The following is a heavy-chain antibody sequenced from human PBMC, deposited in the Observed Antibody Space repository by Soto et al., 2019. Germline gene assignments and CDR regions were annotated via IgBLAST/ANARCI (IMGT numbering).Heavy chain of an antibody. J-gene: IGHJ4*02. Sequence: ASVQVSCKASGYTFTRYGISCVVQSALQWLDGMGWISAYNGNTNYAQKLQGRVTMTTDTSTSTAYMELRSLRSDDTAVYYCARGSRVSYYDILTGYYMVYWGQGTLVTVSS. D-gene: IGHD3-9*01. V-gene: IGHV1-18*01. CDR2: ISAYNGNT. CDR3: ARGSRVSYYDILTGYYMVY. CDR1: GYTFTRYG.